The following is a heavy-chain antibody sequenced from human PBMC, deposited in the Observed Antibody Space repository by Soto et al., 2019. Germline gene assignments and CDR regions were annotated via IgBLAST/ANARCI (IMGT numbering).Heavy chain of an antibody. CDR3: ARGYSSSWLDY. J-gene: IGHJ4*02. D-gene: IGHD6-13*01. V-gene: IGHV3-33*01. Sequence: PGGSLRLSCTASGFPFSSYGMHWVRQAPGKGLEWVAVIWYDGSNKYYADSVKGRFTISRDNSKNTLYLQMNSLRAEDTAVYYCARGYSSSWLDYWGQGTLVTVSS. CDR2: IWYDGSNK. CDR1: GFPFSSYG.